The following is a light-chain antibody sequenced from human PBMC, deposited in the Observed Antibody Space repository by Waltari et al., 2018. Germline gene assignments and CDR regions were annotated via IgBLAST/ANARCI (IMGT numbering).Light chain of an antibody. CDR2: NNI. V-gene: IGLV1-40*01. CDR1: SSNIGAGQR. Sequence: QSVLPQPPSVSGAPWQRVTISCTGSSSNIGAGQRLPWYQPLPGRAPRLLISNNINRPSGVPDRISGSNSGTSASLVITGLQAEDEAEFYCQSYDDSLSGYVFGGGTKLTVL. J-gene: IGLJ3*02. CDR3: QSYDDSLSGYV.